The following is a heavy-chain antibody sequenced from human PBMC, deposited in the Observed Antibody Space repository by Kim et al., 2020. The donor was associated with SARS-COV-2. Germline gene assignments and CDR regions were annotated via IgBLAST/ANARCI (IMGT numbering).Heavy chain of an antibody. J-gene: IGHJ4*02. V-gene: IGHV4-38-2*02. D-gene: IGHD1-26*01. CDR2: IYHSGST. Sequence: SETLSLTCTVSGYSISSGYYWGWIRQPPGKGLEWIGSIYHSGSTYYNPSLKSRVTISVDTSKNQFSLKLSSVTAADTAVYYCARLNSGSYPYLPAYWGQGTLVTVSS. CDR1: GYSISSGYY. CDR3: ARLNSGSYPYLPAY.